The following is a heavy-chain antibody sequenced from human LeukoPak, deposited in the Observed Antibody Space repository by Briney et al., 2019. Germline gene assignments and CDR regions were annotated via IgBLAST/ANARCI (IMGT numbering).Heavy chain of an antibody. CDR3: ARVVGLTGYSSSWYSGYYYYMDV. J-gene: IGHJ6*03. CDR1: GGTFSSYA. D-gene: IGHD6-13*01. V-gene: IGHV1-69*06. CDR2: IIPIFGTT. Sequence: SVKVSCEASGGTFSSYAISWVRQAPGQGLEWMGGIIPIFGTTNYAQKFQDRVTITADKSTSTAYMELSSLRSEDTAVYYCARVVGLTGYSSSWYSGYYYYMDVWGKGTTVTVSS.